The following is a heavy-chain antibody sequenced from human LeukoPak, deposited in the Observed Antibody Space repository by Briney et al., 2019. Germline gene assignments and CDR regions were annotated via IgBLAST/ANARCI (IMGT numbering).Heavy chain of an antibody. D-gene: IGHD2-2*03. CDR2: ISDDGSSK. CDR3: ARVDDLDAFDM. J-gene: IGHJ3*02. V-gene: IGHV3-30*04. Sequence: GSLRLSCVTSGFTFSNHAMHWVRQGPGKGLEWVAVISDDGSSKFYADSVKGRFTIFRDNSKNTLFLQINSLRPEDTAVYYCARVDDLDAFDMWGQGTLVTVSS. CDR1: GFTFSNHA.